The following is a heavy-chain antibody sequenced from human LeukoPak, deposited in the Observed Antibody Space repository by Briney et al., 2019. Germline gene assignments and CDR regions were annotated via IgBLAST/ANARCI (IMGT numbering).Heavy chain of an antibody. V-gene: IGHV4-38-2*02. CDR3: ARHRGSGSYVYYFDY. CDR2: IYYSGST. CDR1: GYSINSGFY. Sequence: SETLSLTCTVSGYSINSGFYWGWIRQPPGKGLEWIGSIYYSGSTNYNPSLKSRVTISVDTSKNHFSLKLSSVTAADTAEYYCARHRGSGSYVYYFDYWGQGTLVTVSS. J-gene: IGHJ4*02. D-gene: IGHD3-10*01.